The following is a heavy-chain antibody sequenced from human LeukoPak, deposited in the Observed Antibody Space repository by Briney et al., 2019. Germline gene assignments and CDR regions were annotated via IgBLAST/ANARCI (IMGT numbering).Heavy chain of an antibody. D-gene: IGHD6-19*01. J-gene: IGHJ4*02. CDR1: RFTLSSFC. CDR3: ARTQSRWYEY. Sequence: GGSLTLSCAVSRFTLSSFCMNWVRPAPEKGLEWVSSIRSSISYISYAASVKGRFTISRDNDKNSLYLQMNSLRAEDTAVYYCARTQSRWYEYWGQGTLVTVSS. CDR2: IRSSISYI. V-gene: IGHV3-21*01.